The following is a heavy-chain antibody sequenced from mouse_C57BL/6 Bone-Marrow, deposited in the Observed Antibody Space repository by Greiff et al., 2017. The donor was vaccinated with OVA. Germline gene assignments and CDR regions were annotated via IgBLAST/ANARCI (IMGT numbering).Heavy chain of an antibody. D-gene: IGHD3-2*02. CDR3: TVQAPFAY. J-gene: IGHJ3*01. Sequence: EVKLLESGAELVRPGASVKLSCTASGFNIKDDYMHWVKQRPEQGLEWIGWIDPENGDTEYASKFQGKATITADTSSNTAYLQLSSLTSEDTAVYYCTVQAPFAYWGQGTLVTVSA. CDR1: GFNIKDDY. V-gene: IGHV14-4*01. CDR2: IDPENGDT.